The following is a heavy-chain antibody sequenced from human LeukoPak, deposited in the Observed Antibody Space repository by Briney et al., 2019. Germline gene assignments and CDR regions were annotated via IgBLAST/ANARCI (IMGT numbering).Heavy chain of an antibody. J-gene: IGHJ4*02. D-gene: IGHD2-2*01. V-gene: IGHV5-51*01. CDR1: GYSFTNDW. CDR2: IYPGDSDT. CDR3: ASSGASSTSCYLY. Sequence: GESLKISCKGSGYSFTNDWIGWVRQLPGKGLEWMGIIYPGDSDTRYNPTLQGQVTISADKSISTAYLQWSRLKASDTAMYYCASSGASSTSCYLYWGQGTLVTVSS.